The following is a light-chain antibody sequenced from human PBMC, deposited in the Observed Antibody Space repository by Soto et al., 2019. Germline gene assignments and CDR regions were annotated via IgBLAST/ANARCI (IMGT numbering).Light chain of an antibody. CDR2: DAS. J-gene: IGKJ3*01. CDR3: QQYDNLPLT. CDR1: QDINNF. Sequence: DIQMTQSPSSLSASVGDRVTIICQASQDINNFLNWYQQKPGKAPKLLIFDASNLETGVPSRFSGSGSGTDFTFTISSLQPEDIATYYCQQYDNLPLTFGPGTKVDIE. V-gene: IGKV1-33*01.